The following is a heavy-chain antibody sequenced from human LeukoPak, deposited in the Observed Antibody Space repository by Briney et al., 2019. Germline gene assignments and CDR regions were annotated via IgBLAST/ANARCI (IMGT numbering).Heavy chain of an antibody. D-gene: IGHD2-2*02. CDR2: IRSKAYGGTT. Sequence: GGSLRLSCAASGFTFGDYAMTWVRQAPGKGLEWVGFIRSKAYGGTTEYAASVKGRFTISRDDSKSIAYLQMNSLKTEDTAVYYCIREWYQPVYGDYNYYMDVWGKGTTVTVSS. V-gene: IGHV3-49*04. CDR1: GFTFGDYA. CDR3: IREWYQPVYGDYNYYMDV. J-gene: IGHJ6*03.